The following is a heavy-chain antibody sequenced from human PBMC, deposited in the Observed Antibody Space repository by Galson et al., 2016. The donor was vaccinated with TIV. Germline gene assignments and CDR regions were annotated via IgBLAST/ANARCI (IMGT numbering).Heavy chain of an antibody. CDR3: AKCRNTAMDTYYYYYGLDV. Sequence: SVKVSCKASGDTFSSFVISRVRQAPGQGLEWMGGIIPLFGEAHYAQKFQGRVTISADESTSTVYMELSGLRSGDTAMYYCAKCRNTAMDTYYYYYGLDVWGQGTTVTVSS. CDR2: IIPLFGEA. CDR1: GDTFSSFV. J-gene: IGHJ6*02. D-gene: IGHD5-18*01. V-gene: IGHV1-69*13.